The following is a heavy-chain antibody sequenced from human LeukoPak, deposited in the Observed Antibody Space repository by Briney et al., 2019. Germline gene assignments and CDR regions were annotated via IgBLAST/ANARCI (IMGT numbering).Heavy chain of an antibody. V-gene: IGHV4-39*01. CDR2: IYYSGST. J-gene: IGHJ4*02. CDR1: GGSISSSSYY. CDR3: ARQPMIVVVFAY. D-gene: IGHD3-22*01. Sequence: PSETLSLTCTVSGGSISSSSYYWGWIRQPPGKGLEWIGSIYYSGSTYYNPSLKSRVTISVDTSKNQFSLKLSSVTAADTAVYYCARQPMIVVVFAYWGQGTLVTVSS.